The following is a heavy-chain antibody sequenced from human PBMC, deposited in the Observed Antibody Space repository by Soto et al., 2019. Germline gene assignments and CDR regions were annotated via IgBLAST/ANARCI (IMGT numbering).Heavy chain of an antibody. CDR1: GGTFSSYA. J-gene: IGHJ3*02. CDR2: IIPIFGTA. V-gene: IGHV1-69*13. D-gene: IGHD3-22*01. Sequence: SVKVSCKASGGTFSSYAISWGRQAPGQGLEWMGGIIPIFGTANYAQKFQGRVTITADESTSTAYMELSSLRSEDTAVYYCATPYYYDSSGSGRAFDIWGQGTMVTVSS. CDR3: ATPYYYDSSGSGRAFDI.